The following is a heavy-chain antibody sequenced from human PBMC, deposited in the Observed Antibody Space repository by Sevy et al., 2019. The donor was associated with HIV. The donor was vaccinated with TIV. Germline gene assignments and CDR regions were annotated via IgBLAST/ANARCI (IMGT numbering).Heavy chain of an antibody. CDR3: ARGSRGTMGV. CDR1: GFNFNNYW. D-gene: IGHD1-1*01. J-gene: IGHJ6*02. V-gene: IGHV3-74*01. CDR2: INSDGYSI. Sequence: GGSLRLSCTASGFNFNNYWMHWVRQVPGKGLVWVSRINSDGYSINYADFVKGRFTISRDNAKNTLYVQMNSLRAEDTAVYCCARGSRGTMGVWGQGTTVTVSS.